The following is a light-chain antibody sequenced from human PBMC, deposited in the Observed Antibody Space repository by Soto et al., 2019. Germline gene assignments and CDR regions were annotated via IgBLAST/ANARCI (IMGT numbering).Light chain of an antibody. J-gene: IGKJ4*01. CDR1: QSIGNT. Sequence: EIVMTQSTATLSVSPGEGATLSCRASQSIGNTLAWYQQKAGQTPRLLIFGASSRATGVPARFSGSGSGTDFTLTINSQQSEDFAVYYCQHYVTWPLTFGGGTKVDIK. CDR2: GAS. CDR3: QHYVTWPLT. V-gene: IGKV3-15*01.